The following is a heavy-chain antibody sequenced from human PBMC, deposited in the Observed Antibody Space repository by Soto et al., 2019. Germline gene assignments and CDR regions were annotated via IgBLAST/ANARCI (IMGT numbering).Heavy chain of an antibody. Sequence: GGSLRLSCAASGFTFDDYAMHWVRQAPGKGLEWVSGISWNSGSIGYADSVKGRFTISRDNAKNSLYLQMNSLRAEDTALYYCAKDKSDILTGSHGGYYYYYMDVWGKGTTVTVSS. CDR1: GFTFDDYA. J-gene: IGHJ6*03. CDR3: AKDKSDILTGSHGGYYYYYMDV. V-gene: IGHV3-9*01. D-gene: IGHD3-9*01. CDR2: ISWNSGSI.